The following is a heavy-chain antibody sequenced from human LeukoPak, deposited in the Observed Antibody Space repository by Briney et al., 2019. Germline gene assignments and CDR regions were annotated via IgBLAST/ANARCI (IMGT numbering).Heavy chain of an antibody. D-gene: IGHD4-23*01. V-gene: IGHV5-51*06. CDR2: IYPGGSDT. J-gene: IGHJ4*02. CDR1: GYSFTTYW. Sequence: GESLKISCKGSGYSFTTYWIGWVRQMPGKGLEWMEIIYPGGSDTRYSPSFQGQITISADKSINTAYLQWSSLKASDTAIYYCARTHGNSPHGYFVNYWGQGTLVTVSS. CDR3: ARTHGNSPHGYFVNY.